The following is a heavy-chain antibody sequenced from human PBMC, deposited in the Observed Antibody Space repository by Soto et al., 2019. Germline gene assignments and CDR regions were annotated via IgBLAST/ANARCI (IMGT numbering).Heavy chain of an antibody. CDR3: ARDKSSGWANWFDH. V-gene: IGHV1-18*01. J-gene: IGHJ5*02. D-gene: IGHD6-19*01. CDR1: GYTFTSYG. Sequence: ASVKGSCKASGYTFTSYGVSWVRQAPGQGLEWMGWISAYNGNTNYAQKLQGRVTVTTDTSTSTAYMELRSLRSDDTAVYYCARDKSSGWANWFDHWGHGTLVTVSS. CDR2: ISAYNGNT.